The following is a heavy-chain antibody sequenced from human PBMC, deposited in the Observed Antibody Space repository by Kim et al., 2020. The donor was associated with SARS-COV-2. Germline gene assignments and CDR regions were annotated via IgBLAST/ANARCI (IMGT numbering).Heavy chain of an antibody. CDR2: ISGSSNTI. J-gene: IGHJ4*02. Sequence: GGSLRLSCAASGFTFSRYSMNWVRQAPGTGLEWISYISGSSNTIYYADSVKGRFTISRDNAKNSVFLEMNSLRDDDTAVYYCARDWGEWNYYGSGSYLFWGQGTLVTVSS. CDR3: ARDWGEWNYYGSGSYLF. V-gene: IGHV3-48*02. D-gene: IGHD3-10*01. CDR1: GFTFSRYS.